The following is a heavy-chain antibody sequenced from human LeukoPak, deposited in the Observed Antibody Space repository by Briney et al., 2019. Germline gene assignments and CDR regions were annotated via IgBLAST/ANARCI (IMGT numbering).Heavy chain of an antibody. V-gene: IGHV3-48*03. J-gene: IGHJ4*02. Sequence: GGSLRLSCAASGFIFISYEMNWVRQAPGKGLEWVSYISTSGSTIYYADSVKGRFTISRDNAKNSLYLQMNSLRAEDTAVYYCVRVAVTTGDLDYWGQGTLDTVSS. D-gene: IGHD4-17*01. CDR1: GFIFISYE. CDR3: VRVAVTTGDLDY. CDR2: ISTSGSTI.